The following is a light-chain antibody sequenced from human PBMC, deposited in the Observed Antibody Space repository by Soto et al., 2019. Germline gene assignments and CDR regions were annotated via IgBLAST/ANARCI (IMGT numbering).Light chain of an antibody. V-gene: IGKV1-5*03. CDR1: QSISSW. CDR3: QQYNTYPWT. J-gene: IGKJ1*01. CDR2: KAS. Sequence: DIQLTQSPSTLAASVGDRVTITCRASQSISSWLAWYQQKPGKAPKLLIYKASSLESGVPSRFSGSGSGTEFTLTISSLQPVDFATYYCQQYNTYPWTFGQGTTVDIK.